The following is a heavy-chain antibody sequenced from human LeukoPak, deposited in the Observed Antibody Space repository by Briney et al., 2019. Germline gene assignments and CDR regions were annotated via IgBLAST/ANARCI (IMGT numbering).Heavy chain of an antibody. CDR3: ARERCGDDCYCDY. V-gene: IGHV3-21*01. J-gene: IGHJ4*02. Sequence: KPGGPLRLSCAASGFTFSSYSMNWVRQAPGRGLEWVSSISSTSTYIYYADSVKGRFTISRDNAKNSLYLQMNSLRAEDTAVYYCARERCGDDCYCDYWGQGTLVTVSS. CDR2: ISSTSTYI. CDR1: GFTFSSYS. D-gene: IGHD2-21*01.